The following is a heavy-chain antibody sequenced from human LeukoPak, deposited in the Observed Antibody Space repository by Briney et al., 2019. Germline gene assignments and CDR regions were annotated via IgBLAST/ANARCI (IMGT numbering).Heavy chain of an antibody. J-gene: IGHJ5*02. D-gene: IGHD6-13*01. V-gene: IGHV3-11*05. Sequence: PGRSLRPSCAASGFTFSDYYMSWIRQAPGQGLEWVSYISSSSSYTNYADSVKGRFTISRDNAKNSLYLQMNSLRAEDTAVYYCARDRGAASPLWVDPWGQGALVTVSS. CDR3: ARDRGAASPLWVDP. CDR1: GFTFSDYY. CDR2: ISSSSSYT.